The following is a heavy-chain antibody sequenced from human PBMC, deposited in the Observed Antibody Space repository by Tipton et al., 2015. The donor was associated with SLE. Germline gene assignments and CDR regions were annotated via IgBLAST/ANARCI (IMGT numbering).Heavy chain of an antibody. J-gene: IGHJ4*02. D-gene: IGHD5-18*01. Sequence: QSGPEVKKPGSSVKVSCKASGGTFSSHAISRVRQAPGQGLEWMGWISAYNGNTNYAQKLQGRVTMTTDTSTSTAYMELRSLRSDDTAVYYCARTSWGTAMVDYWGQGTLVTVSS. V-gene: IGHV1-18*01. CDR3: ARTSWGTAMVDY. CDR2: ISAYNGNT. CDR1: GGTFSSHA.